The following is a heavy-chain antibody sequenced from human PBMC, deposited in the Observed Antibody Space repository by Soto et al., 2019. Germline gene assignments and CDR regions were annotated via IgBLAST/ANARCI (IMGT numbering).Heavy chain of an antibody. V-gene: IGHV4-61*01. D-gene: IGHD1-26*01. CDR1: GGSVSSGSYY. J-gene: IGHJ4*02. Sequence: QVQLQESGPGLVKPLETLSLTCTVSGGSVSSGSYYWSWIRQPPGKGLEWIGYIYYSGSTKYNPSLKSRVTISVDTSKNQSSLKLSSVTAADTAVYYCARAGLGDGSDYWGQGTLVTVSS. CDR3: ARAGLGDGSDY. CDR2: IYYSGST.